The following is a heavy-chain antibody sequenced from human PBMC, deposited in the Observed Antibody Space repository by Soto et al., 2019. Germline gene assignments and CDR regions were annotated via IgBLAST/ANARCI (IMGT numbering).Heavy chain of an antibody. CDR3: ARHSYIAAVGIGWFDP. CDR2: IYYSGST. Sequence: PSETLSLTCTVSGGSISSSSYYWGWIRQPPGKGLEWIGSIYYSGSTYYNPSLKSRVTISVDTSKNQFSLKLSSVTAADTAVYYCARHSYIAAVGIGWFDPWGQGTLVTVSS. J-gene: IGHJ5*02. V-gene: IGHV4-39*01. D-gene: IGHD6-13*01. CDR1: GGSISSSSYY.